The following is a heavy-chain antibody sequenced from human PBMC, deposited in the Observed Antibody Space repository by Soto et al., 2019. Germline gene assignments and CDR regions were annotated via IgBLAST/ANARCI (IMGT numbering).Heavy chain of an antibody. Sequence: EVQLVESGGGLVQPGGSLRLSCAASGFTFSSYWMHWVRQAPGKGLVWVSRINSDGSSTSYADSVKGRFTISRDNAKNTLYLQVNSLRAEDTAVYYCARAPYSGSYYAYFQHWGQGTLVTVSS. CDR3: ARAPYSGSYYAYFQH. CDR2: INSDGSST. J-gene: IGHJ1*01. V-gene: IGHV3-74*01. CDR1: GFTFSSYW. D-gene: IGHD1-26*01.